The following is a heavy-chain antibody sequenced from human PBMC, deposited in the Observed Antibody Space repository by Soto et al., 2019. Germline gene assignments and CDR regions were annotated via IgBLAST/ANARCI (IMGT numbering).Heavy chain of an antibody. CDR1: GDSISSYY. CDR2: IYYSGST. J-gene: IGHJ4*02. D-gene: IGHD3-9*01. V-gene: IGHV4-59*08. Sequence: SETLSLTCTVSGDSISSYYWSWIRQPPGKGLEWIGYIYYSGSTNYNPSLKSRVTISVDTSKNQFSLKLSSVTAADTAVYYCARHYDILTGYYTPLEYWGQGTLVTVSS. CDR3: ARHYDILTGYYTPLEY.